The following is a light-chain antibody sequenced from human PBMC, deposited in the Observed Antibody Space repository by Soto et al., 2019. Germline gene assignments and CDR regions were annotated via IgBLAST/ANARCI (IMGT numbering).Light chain of an antibody. J-gene: IGKJ1*01. V-gene: IGKV1-27*01. CDR3: QKYNSVPRT. Sequence: DIQMTQSPSSLSASVGDRVTITCRASQCISNDLAGYQQKPGKVPKLLIYAASTLQSGVPSRFSGSGSGTDFTLTISSLQPEDVATYYCQKYNSVPRTFGQVTKVEIK. CDR2: AAS. CDR1: QCISND.